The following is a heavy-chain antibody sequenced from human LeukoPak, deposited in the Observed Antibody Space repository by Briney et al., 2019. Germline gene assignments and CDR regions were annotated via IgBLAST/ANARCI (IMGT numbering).Heavy chain of an antibody. V-gene: IGHV3-20*04. Sequence: PGGSLRLSCAASGFTFDDYGITWVRQAPGKGLEWVSGINWSGDKTGYADSVKGRFTISRDNVKKSVYLQMNSLRVEDTVFYYCARGFQREPDYWGQGTLVTVSS. CDR3: ARGFQREPDY. CDR1: GFTFDDYG. CDR2: INWSGDKT. D-gene: IGHD1-26*01. J-gene: IGHJ4*02.